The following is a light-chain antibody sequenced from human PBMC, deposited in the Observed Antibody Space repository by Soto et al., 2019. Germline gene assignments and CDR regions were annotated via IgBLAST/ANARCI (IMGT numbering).Light chain of an antibody. V-gene: IGKV1D-12*01. J-gene: IGKJ5*01. CDR3: QQAYSFPIT. Sequence: DIQMTQSPSSVSASVGDRVTITCRTSQSISSWLAWYQQKPGKAPKLLIYAASSLQSGVPSRFSGSGSRTDFTLTISSLQPEDFATYYCQQAYSFPITFGQGTRLEIK. CDR1: QSISSW. CDR2: AAS.